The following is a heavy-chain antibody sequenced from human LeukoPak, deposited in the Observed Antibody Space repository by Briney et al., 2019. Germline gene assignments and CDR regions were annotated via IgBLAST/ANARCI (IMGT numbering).Heavy chain of an antibody. D-gene: IGHD4-17*01. CDR1: GGSIGSSAYS. J-gene: IGHJ4*02. CDR3: ATSDGDYLGEYFDY. CDR2: IYHSGST. V-gene: IGHV4-39*07. Sequence: SETLSLTCTVSGGSIGSSAYSWGWIRQPPGKGLEWIGSIYHSGSTYYNPSLKSRVTISVDTSKNQFSLKLSSVTAADTAVYYRATSDGDYLGEYFDYWGQGTLVTVSS.